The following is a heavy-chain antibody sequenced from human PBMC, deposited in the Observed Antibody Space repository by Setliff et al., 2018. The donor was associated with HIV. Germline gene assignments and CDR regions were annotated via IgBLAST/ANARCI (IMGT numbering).Heavy chain of an antibody. CDR2: IIPISGTV. CDR3: VRGYCSSTTCYEDYYFMDV. Sequence: SVKVSCQASGGTLSSYAISWVRQAPGQGLEWMGRIIPISGTVNNAQKFQGRVTITADKSTSTAYMQLSSLRSEDTAVYYCVRGYCSSTTCYEDYYFMDVLGKGSTVTVSS. D-gene: IGHD2-2*01. J-gene: IGHJ6*03. V-gene: IGHV1-69*06. CDR1: GGTLSSYA.